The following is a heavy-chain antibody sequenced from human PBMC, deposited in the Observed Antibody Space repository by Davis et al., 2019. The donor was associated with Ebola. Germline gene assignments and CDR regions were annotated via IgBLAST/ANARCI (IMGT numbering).Heavy chain of an antibody. CDR2: INPNSGGT. Sequence: ASVKVSCKASGYTFTGYYMHWVRQAPGQGLEWMGWINPNSGGTNYAQKFQGRVTMTRDTSISTAYMELSRLRSDDTAVYYCARGLDYYDSSGYYYDYWGQGTLVTASS. J-gene: IGHJ4*02. CDR3: ARGLDYYDSSGYYYDY. V-gene: IGHV1-2*02. D-gene: IGHD3-22*01. CDR1: GYTFTGYY.